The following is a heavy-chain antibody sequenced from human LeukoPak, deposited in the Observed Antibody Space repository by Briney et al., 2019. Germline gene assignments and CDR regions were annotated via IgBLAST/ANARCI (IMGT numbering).Heavy chain of an antibody. CDR2: IKQDGSEK. CDR3: RGVVIRVILVGFHKEANYFDS. V-gene: IGHV3-7*03. CDR1: GFTFSSYW. D-gene: IGHD3-22*01. Sequence: PGGSLRLSCAASGFTFSSYWMSWVRQAPGKGLEWVANIKQDGSEKYYVDSVKGRFTIPRDNAKNSLYLQMNSLRAEDTAVYAKRGVVIRVILVGFHKEANYFDSWGQGALVTVSS. J-gene: IGHJ4*02.